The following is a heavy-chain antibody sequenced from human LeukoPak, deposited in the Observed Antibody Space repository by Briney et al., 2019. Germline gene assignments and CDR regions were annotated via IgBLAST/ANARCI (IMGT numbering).Heavy chain of an antibody. Sequence: SETLSLTCTVSGGSISSGDYYWSWIRQPPGKGLEWIGYIYYSGSTYYNPSLKSRVTISVDTSKNQFSLKLSSVTAADTAVYYCARVPTEGTAAGALDYWGQGTVVTVSS. CDR3: ARVPTEGTAAGALDY. CDR1: GGSISSGDYY. V-gene: IGHV4-30-4*02. D-gene: IGHD1-1*01. J-gene: IGHJ4*02. CDR2: IYYSGST.